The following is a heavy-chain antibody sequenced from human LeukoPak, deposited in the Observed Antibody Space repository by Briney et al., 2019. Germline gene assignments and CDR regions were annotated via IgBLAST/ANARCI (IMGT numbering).Heavy chain of an antibody. CDR3: AKVGPTIFGVVPYYFDY. V-gene: IGHV3-23*01. CDR2: IRANGITT. CDR1: GFTFSHHG. Sequence: GGSLRLSCAASGFTFSHHGMNWVRQAPGKGLEWVSGIRANGITTYYADSVKGRFTISRDNSKNTLYLQMNSLRAEDTAVYYCAKVGPTIFGVVPYYFDYWGQGTLVTVSS. D-gene: IGHD3-3*01. J-gene: IGHJ4*02.